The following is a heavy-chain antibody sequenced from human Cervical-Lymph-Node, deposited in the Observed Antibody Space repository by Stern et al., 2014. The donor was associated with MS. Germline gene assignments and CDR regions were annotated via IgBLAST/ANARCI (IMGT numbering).Heavy chain of an antibody. CDR1: GFTFRSYV. Sequence: EMQLVESGGGLRQPGGSLTLSCAASGFTFRSYVMRWVRQAPGKGLECVSSITGSGHNTHYADSVKGRFTISRDNSNNTVFLVMNSLRVDDTAVYYCARETTDFDSWGQGTLVTVSS. J-gene: IGHJ4*02. CDR2: ITGSGHNT. V-gene: IGHV3-23*04. D-gene: IGHD4-17*01. CDR3: ARETTDFDS.